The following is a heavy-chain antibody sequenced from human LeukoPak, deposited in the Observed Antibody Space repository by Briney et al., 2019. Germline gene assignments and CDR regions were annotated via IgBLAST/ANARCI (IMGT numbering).Heavy chain of an antibody. CDR1: GGSISSGSYY. CDR2: IYTSGST. D-gene: IGHD3-16*01. CDR3: AREVRGDYFDL. V-gene: IGHV4-61*02. J-gene: IGHJ4*02. Sequence: PSETLSLTCTVSGGSISSGSYYWSWIRQPAGKGLEWIGRIYTSGSTNYNPSLKSRVTISVDTSKNQFSLKLASVTAADTAVYYCAREVRGDYFDLWGQGTLVTVSS.